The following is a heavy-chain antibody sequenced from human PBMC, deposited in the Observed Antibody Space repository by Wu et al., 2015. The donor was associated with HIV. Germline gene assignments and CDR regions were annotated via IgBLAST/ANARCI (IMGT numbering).Heavy chain of an antibody. V-gene: IGHV1-69*13. Sequence: QIQLVQSGAEVKKPGASVKVSCKASGGTVSAYAISWVRQAPGQGLEWMGGIIPMFGSAKYAQNFQGRVTITADESTSTAYMELSSLRSEDTAVYYCASLSQNQLASPSWGQGTLVTVSS. D-gene: IGHD6-13*01. CDR1: GGTVSAYA. CDR2: IIPMFGSA. J-gene: IGHJ5*02. CDR3: ASLSQNQLASPS.